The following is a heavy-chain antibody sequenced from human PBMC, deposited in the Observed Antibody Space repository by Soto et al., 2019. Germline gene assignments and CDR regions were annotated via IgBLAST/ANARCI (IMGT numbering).Heavy chain of an antibody. V-gene: IGHV3-15*01. D-gene: IGHD3-10*01. CDR1: GFTFSNAW. J-gene: IGHJ4*02. CDR2: IKSKTDGGTT. Sequence: PGGSLRLSCAASGFTFSNAWMSWVRQAPGKGLEWVGRIKSKTDGGTTDYAAPVKGRFTISRDDSKNTLYLQMNSLKTEDTAVYYCTPHYGSGSYSFDYWGQGTRVTVS. CDR3: TPHYGSGSYSFDY.